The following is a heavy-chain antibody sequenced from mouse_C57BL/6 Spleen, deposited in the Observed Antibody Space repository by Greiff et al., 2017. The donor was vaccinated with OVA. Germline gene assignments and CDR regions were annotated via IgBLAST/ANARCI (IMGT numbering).Heavy chain of an antibody. CDR1: GYTFTSYW. CDR3: ARYPPDYYGSSPYYFDY. J-gene: IGHJ2*01. V-gene: IGHV1-7*01. CDR2: INPSSGYT. Sequence: QVQLKQSGADLAKPGASVKLSCKASGYTFTSYWMHWVKQRPGQGLEWIGYINPSSGYTKYNQKFKDKATLTADKSSSTAYMQLSSLTYEDSAVYYCARYPPDYYGSSPYYFDYWGQGTTLTVSS. D-gene: IGHD1-1*01.